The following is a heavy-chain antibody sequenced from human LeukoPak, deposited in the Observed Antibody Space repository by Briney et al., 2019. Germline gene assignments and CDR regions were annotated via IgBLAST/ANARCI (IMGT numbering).Heavy chain of an antibody. J-gene: IGHJ4*02. D-gene: IGHD3-10*01. CDR3: AKSMVRGVIITLDY. CDR1: GFTFDDYA. V-gene: IGHV3-9*01. Sequence: VRSLRLSCAVSGFTFDDYAIHWVRQAPGTDLGACSGIGWNSGGIGYTDSVKGRFTISRDNANNSLYLQMNSLRAEDTALYYCAKSMVRGVIITLDYWGQGTLVTVSS. CDR2: IGWNSGGI.